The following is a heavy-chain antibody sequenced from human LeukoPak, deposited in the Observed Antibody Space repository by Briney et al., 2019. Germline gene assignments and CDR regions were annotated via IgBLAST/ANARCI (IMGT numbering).Heavy chain of an antibody. CDR3: AKDPGPPIHGMDV. J-gene: IGHJ6*02. Sequence: PGGSLRLSCGASGCTFSSYAMSWVRQAPGRGLEWVSAISGSGGSTYYADSVKGRFTISRDNSKNTLYLQMNSLRAEDTAVYYCAKDPGPPIHGMDVWGQGTTVTVSS. CDR1: GCTFSSYA. CDR2: ISGSGGST. V-gene: IGHV3-23*01.